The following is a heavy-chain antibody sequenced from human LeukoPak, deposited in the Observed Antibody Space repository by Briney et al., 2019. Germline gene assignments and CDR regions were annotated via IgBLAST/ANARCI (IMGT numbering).Heavy chain of an antibody. CDR2: ISNSGGST. Sequence: PVGSLRLSCAASGFTFNNYAMTWVRQAPGRGLEWVSTISNSGGSTYYADSVKGRFTISRDNSKNTLYLQMNSLRAEDTAVYYCAKVVVTAVPYFQHWGRGTLVTVSS. J-gene: IGHJ1*01. CDR3: AKVVVTAVPYFQH. V-gene: IGHV3-23*01. D-gene: IGHD2-21*02. CDR1: GFTFNNYA.